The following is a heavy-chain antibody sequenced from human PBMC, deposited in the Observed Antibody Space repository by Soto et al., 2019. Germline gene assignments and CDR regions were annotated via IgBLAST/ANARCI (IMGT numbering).Heavy chain of an antibody. V-gene: IGHV3-33*01. Sequence: LEWVAVIWYDGSNKYYADSVKGRFTISRDNSKNTLYLQMNSLRAEDTAVYYCARRGIRVVTETDPDAFDIWGQGTMVTVSS. D-gene: IGHD2-21*02. CDR2: IWYDGSNK. CDR3: ARRGIRVVTETDPDAFDI. J-gene: IGHJ3*02.